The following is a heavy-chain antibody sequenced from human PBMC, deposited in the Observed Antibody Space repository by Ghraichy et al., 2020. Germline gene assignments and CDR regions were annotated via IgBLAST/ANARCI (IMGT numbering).Heavy chain of an antibody. V-gene: IGHV4-34*01. J-gene: IGHJ4*02. CDR3: ARGQSGSYFRAYYFDF. CDR2: INHSGST. Sequence: GSLRLSCAVYGGSFSGYYWSWIRQPPGKGLEWIGEINHSGSTNYNPDLKSRVTISVDTSRNQFSLNLSSLTAADTAVYYCARGQSGSYFRAYYFDFWAQGALVTVSS. D-gene: IGHD1-26*01. CDR1: GGSFSGYY.